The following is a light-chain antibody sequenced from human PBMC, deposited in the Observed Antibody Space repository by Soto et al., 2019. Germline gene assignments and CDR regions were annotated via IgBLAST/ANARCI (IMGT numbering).Light chain of an antibody. CDR2: EVI. J-gene: IGLJ2*01. CDR3: GSYTSSSTLV. Sequence: QSVLTQPASVSGSPGQSITISCTATTSDVGVYNYVSWYQQHPGKAPKLMIYEVINRPSGVSNRFSGSKSGNTASLIISGLQAEDEADYYCGSYTSSSTLVFGGGTKVTVL. CDR1: TSDVGVYNY. V-gene: IGLV2-14*01.